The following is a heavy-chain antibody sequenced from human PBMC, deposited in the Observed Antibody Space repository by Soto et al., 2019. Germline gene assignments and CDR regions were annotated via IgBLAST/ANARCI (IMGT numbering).Heavy chain of an antibody. CDR2: VSAYNGNT. CDR1: GYTFTSYG. V-gene: IGHV1-18*01. J-gene: IGHJ6*01. CDR3: ATDSYYYDSSGYLYGMGV. Sequence: ASVKVSCKASGYTFTSYGIIWVRQAPGQGLEWMGWVSAYNGNTNYAQKLQGRVTMTTDTSTSTAYMELRSLRSDDTAVYYCATDSYYYDSSGYLYGMGVWRQGPTVTVS. D-gene: IGHD3-22*01.